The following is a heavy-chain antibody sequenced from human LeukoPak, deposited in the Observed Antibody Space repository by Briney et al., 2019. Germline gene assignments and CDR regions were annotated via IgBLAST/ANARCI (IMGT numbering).Heavy chain of an antibody. J-gene: IGHJ3*02. CDR2: IGGSGCAI. V-gene: IGHV3-23*01. CDR3: AKWMSRIQAFDI. CDR1: GFIFSNYD. D-gene: IGHD5-12*01. Sequence: PGGALRLSCAASGFIFSNYDMSWVRQAPGKGLEWVACIGGSGCAILDAGSVKGRSDISGDKSKSTLYLLMTRLRAEDSALYFCAKWMSRIQAFDIWGQGTMVTVS.